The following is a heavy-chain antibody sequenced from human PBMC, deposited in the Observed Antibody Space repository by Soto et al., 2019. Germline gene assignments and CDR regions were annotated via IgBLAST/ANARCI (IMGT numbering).Heavy chain of an antibody. D-gene: IGHD6-13*01. V-gene: IGHV1-24*01. CDR3: ATLVAAAGTIDYYYYIDF. CDR1: GYTLTELS. J-gene: IGHJ6*03. CDR2: FDPEDGET. Sequence: ASVKVSCKVSGYTLTELSMHWVRQAPGKGLEWMGGFDPEDGETIYAQKFQGRVTMTEDTSTDTAYMELSSLRSEDTAVYYCATLVAAAGTIDYYYYIDFWGKGNTVTVSS.